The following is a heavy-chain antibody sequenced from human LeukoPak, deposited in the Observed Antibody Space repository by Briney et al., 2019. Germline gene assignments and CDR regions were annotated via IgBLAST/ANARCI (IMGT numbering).Heavy chain of an antibody. CDR1: GGSISSYY. J-gene: IGHJ2*01. V-gene: IGHV4-59*01. CDR3: ARVAGGSGWYFDL. Sequence: PETLSLTCTVSGGSISSYYWSWIRQPPGKGLEWIGYIYYSGSTNYNPSLKSRVTISVDTSKNQFSLKLSSVTAADTAVYYCARVAGGSGWYFDLWGRGTLVTVSS. CDR2: IYYSGST. D-gene: IGHD6-19*01.